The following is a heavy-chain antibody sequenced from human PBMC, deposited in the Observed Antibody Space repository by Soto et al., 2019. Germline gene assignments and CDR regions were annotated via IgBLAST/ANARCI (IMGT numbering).Heavy chain of an antibody. CDR2: IWYDGSNE. Sequence: PGGSLRLSCAASGFIFSSYCMHWVRQAPGKGLEWVAVIWYDGSNEFYADSVKGRFTISRDNSKNTLYLQMNSLRAEDTAVYYCAREFAYCSSTSCYHLALDYWGQGTLVTVSS. CDR1: GFIFSSYC. V-gene: IGHV3-33*01. CDR3: AREFAYCSSTSCYHLALDY. D-gene: IGHD2-2*01. J-gene: IGHJ4*02.